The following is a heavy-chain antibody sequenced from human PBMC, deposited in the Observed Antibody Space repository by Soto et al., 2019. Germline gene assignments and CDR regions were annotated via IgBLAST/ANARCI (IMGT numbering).Heavy chain of an antibody. Sequence: GGSLRLSCAASGFTFSSYGMHWVRQAPGKGLEWVAVISYDGSNKYYADSVKGRFTISRDNSKNTLYLQMNSLRAEDTAVYYCAKVYYDFWSGLIDAFDIWGQGTMVTVS. D-gene: IGHD3-3*01. CDR1: GFTFSSYG. J-gene: IGHJ3*02. V-gene: IGHV3-30*18. CDR2: ISYDGSNK. CDR3: AKVYYDFWSGLIDAFDI.